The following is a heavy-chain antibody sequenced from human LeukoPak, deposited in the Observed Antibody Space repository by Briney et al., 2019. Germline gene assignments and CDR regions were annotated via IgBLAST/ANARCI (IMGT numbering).Heavy chain of an antibody. CDR2: IYYSGST. V-gene: IGHV4-30-4*01. CDR1: GGSISSGDYY. Sequence: SQTLSLTCTVSGGSISSGDYYWSWIRQPPGKGLEWIGYIYYSGSTYYNPSLKSRVTISVDTSKNQFSLKLSSVTAADTAVYYCARASTPYGDPLITGVDYWGQGTLVTVSS. J-gene: IGHJ4*02. CDR3: ARASTPYGDPLITGVDY. D-gene: IGHD4-17*01.